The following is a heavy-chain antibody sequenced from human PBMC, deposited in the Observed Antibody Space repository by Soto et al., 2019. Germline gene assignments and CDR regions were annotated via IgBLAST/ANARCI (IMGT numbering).Heavy chain of an antibody. J-gene: IGHJ4*02. Sequence: EVQLVESGGGLVKPGGSLRLSCAASGFTFSNAWMSWVRQAPGKGLEWVGRIKSKTDGGTTDYAAPVKGRFTISRDDSKNTLYLQMNSLKTEDTAVYYCTTDGCGYSYAVMRYWGQGTLVTVSS. V-gene: IGHV3-15*01. CDR3: TTDGCGYSYAVMRY. CDR1: GFTFSNAW. CDR2: IKSKTDGGTT. D-gene: IGHD5-18*01.